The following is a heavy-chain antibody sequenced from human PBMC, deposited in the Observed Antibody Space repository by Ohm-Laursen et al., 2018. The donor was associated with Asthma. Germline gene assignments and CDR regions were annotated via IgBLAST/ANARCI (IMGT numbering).Heavy chain of an antibody. J-gene: IGHJ4*02. CDR3: ARDVMEWYLPAFDF. CDR2: ISGSGGST. Sequence: SLRLSCTAFGFTFSSYAMSWVRQAPGKGLEWVSAISGSGGSTYYADSVKGRFTVSRDDSKNTLYLQMNSLRPDDTAVYYCARDVMEWYLPAFDFWGQGTLVTVSS. CDR1: GFTFSSYA. V-gene: IGHV3-23*01. D-gene: IGHD3-3*01.